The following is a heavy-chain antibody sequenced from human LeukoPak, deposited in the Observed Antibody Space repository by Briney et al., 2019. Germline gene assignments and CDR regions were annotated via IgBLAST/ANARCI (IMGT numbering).Heavy chain of an antibody. CDR1: GGSISSGGYY. CDR2: IYCSGST. D-gene: IGHD3-10*02. Sequence: PSETLSLTCTVSGGSISSGGYYWSWIRQHPGKGLEWIGYIYCSGSTYYNPSLKSRVTISVDTSKNQFSLKLSSVTAADTAVYYCARGVRGYFDYWGQGTLVTVSS. V-gene: IGHV4-31*03. J-gene: IGHJ4*02. CDR3: ARGVRGYFDY.